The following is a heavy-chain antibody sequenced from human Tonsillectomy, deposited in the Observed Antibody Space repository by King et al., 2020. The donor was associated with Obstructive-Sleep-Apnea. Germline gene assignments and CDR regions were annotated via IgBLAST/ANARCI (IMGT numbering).Heavy chain of an antibody. Sequence: QLQESGPGLVKPSETLSLTCNVSGGSFSGHYWSWIRQPPGKGLEWIGDVFNSGSTIYNPPLKSRATISLDTSKSQLSLRLSSVTAADTATYFCARRSSPVSWTAYYFEYWGQGTRVIVSS. CDR2: VFNSGST. CDR1: GGSFSGHY. CDR3: ARRSSPVSWTAYYFEY. J-gene: IGHJ4*01. D-gene: IGHD3/OR15-3a*01. V-gene: IGHV4-59*08.